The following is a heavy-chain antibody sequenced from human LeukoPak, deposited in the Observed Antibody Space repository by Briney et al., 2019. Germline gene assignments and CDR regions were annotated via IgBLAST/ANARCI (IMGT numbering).Heavy chain of an antibody. Sequence: ASVKVSCKASGYTSTGYAMHWVRQAPGQRLECLGWVNAGNGKTKYSQEFQGRVTITRDTSASTAYMELSSLRSEDTAVYYCARGIWFGSLLYPYYFDYWGQGTLVTVSS. D-gene: IGHD3-10*01. V-gene: IGHV1-3*01. J-gene: IGHJ4*02. CDR3: ARGIWFGSLLYPYYFDY. CDR1: GYTSTGYA. CDR2: VNAGNGKT.